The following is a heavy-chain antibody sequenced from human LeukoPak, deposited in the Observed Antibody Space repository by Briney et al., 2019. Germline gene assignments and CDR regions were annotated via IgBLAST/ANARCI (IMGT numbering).Heavy chain of an antibody. CDR3: ARIPGGYYYAMDV. CDR2: ISYDGSNK. J-gene: IGHJ6*02. D-gene: IGHD3-16*01. Sequence: GGSLRLSCAASGFTFSSYGMHWVRQAPGKGLEWVAVISYDGSNKYYADSVKGRFTISRDNAKNSLYLQMNSLRDEDTAVYYCARIPGGYYYAMDVWGQGTTVTVSS. V-gene: IGHV3-30*03. CDR1: GFTFSSYG.